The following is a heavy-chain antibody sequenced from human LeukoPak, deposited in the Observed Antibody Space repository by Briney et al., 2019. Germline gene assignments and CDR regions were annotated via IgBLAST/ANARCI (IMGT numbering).Heavy chain of an antibody. D-gene: IGHD5/OR15-5a*01. J-gene: IGHJ4*02. V-gene: IGHV4-28*01. CDR3: ARKENVYYYFDY. Sequence: PSDTLSLTCAVSGYSITSSSWWGWIRQPPGKGLEWIGYIYHSGTTYYDPSLQSRVTMSVDASKNQFSLKLSSVTAVDTAVYYCARKENVYYYFDYWGQGTLVTVSS. CDR2: IYHSGTT. CDR1: GYSITSSSW.